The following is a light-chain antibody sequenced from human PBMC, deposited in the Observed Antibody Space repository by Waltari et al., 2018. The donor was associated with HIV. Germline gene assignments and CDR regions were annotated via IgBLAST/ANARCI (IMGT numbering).Light chain of an antibody. CDR2: SAS. J-gene: IGKJ1*01. CDR3: QQTYSAPQT. CDR1: QRIRRY. V-gene: IGKV1-39*01. Sequence: DIQLTQSPSSLSASVGDRVTITCRAIQRIRRYINLYQHQPGKAPKLLLYSASSLQLGVPSRFSGSPSGTYFTLTISSLQPEDFATYYCQQTYSAPQTFGQGTKVEI.